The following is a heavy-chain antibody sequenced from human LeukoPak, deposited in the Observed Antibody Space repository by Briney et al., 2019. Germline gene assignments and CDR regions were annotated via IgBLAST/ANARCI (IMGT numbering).Heavy chain of an antibody. CDR2: INPNSGGK. J-gene: IGHJ4*02. Sequence: ASVKDSCMASRYTFTDYYMHGVRQAPGQGREWMGWINPNSGGKNYAQKFYARVTMTRDTSISTAYMQRSRLRSDDTAVFYCARSPDILTGENFDYWGQRTLVTVSS. CDR3: ARSPDILTGENFDY. D-gene: IGHD3-9*01. V-gene: IGHV1-2*02. CDR1: RYTFTDYY.